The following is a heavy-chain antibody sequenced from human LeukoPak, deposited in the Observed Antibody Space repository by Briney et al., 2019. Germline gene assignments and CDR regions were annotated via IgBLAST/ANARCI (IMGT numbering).Heavy chain of an antibody. CDR2: ISRSSSTI. J-gene: IGHJ4*02. Sequence: SGGSLRLSCAASGFTFSSYSMNWVRQAPGKGLEWVSYISRSSSTIYYADSVKGRFTISRDNAKNSLYLQMNSLRAEDTAVYYCARVPIATSRGWPLDYWGQGTLVTVSS. CDR1: GFTFSSYS. CDR3: ARVPIATSRGWPLDY. V-gene: IGHV3-48*01. D-gene: IGHD6-19*01.